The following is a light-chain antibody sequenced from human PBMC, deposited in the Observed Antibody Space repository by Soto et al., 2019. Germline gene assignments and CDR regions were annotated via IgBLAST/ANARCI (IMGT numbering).Light chain of an antibody. CDR1: QSVSSD. V-gene: IGKV3-11*01. CDR2: DAS. J-gene: IGKJ2*01. Sequence: EIVLTQSPATLSLSPGERATLSCRASQSVSSDLAWYQQKPGQAPRLLSYDASNRATGIPARFSGSGSGTDFTLTISSLEPEDFAVYYCQQRSNPYTFGQGTKLEIK. CDR3: QQRSNPYT.